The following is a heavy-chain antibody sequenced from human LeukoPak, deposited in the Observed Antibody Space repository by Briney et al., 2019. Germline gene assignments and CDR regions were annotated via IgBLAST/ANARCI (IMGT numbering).Heavy chain of an antibody. D-gene: IGHD6-13*01. Sequence: GGSLRLSCSASGFTFSSYAMHWVRQAPGRGREWVAVISYDGSNKYYADSVKGRFTISRDDSKETLYLQMNSLRAEDTAVYYCAREGQPYNWFDPWGQGTLVTVSS. CDR1: GFTFSSYA. J-gene: IGHJ5*02. V-gene: IGHV3-30*01. CDR2: ISYDGSNK. CDR3: AREGQPYNWFDP.